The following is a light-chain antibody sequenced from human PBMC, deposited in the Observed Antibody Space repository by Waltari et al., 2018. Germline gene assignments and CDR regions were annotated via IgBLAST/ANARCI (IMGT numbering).Light chain of an antibody. CDR2: GNS. Sequence: QSVLRQPPSVSGAPGQRVTISCTGRSSTIGAAYAVHWYQHFPGIAPKLLIYGNSRRPSGVSARFSGSKSGASASLAITGLQSEDEADYYCQSFDTSLSGPVFGGGTKLTV. CDR3: QSFDTSLSGPV. CDR1: SSTIGAAYA. J-gene: IGLJ3*02. V-gene: IGLV1-40*01.